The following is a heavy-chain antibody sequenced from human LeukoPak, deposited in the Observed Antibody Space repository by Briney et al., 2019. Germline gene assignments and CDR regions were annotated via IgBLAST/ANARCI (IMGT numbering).Heavy chain of an antibody. Sequence: SETLSLTCTVSGYSISSGYYWGWIRQPPGKGLEWIGSIYHSGSTYHNPSLKSRVTISVDTSKNQFSLKLSSVTAADTAVYYCARDPPDYWGQGTLVTVSS. CDR2: IYHSGST. J-gene: IGHJ4*02. V-gene: IGHV4-38-2*02. CDR3: ARDPPDY. CDR1: GYSISSGYY.